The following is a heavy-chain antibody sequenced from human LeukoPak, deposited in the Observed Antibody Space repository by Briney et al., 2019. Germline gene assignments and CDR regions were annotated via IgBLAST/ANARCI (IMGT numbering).Heavy chain of an antibody. CDR3: ARGLGYYDSSGQY. CDR2: INHSGST. Sequence: SETLSLTCAVYGGSFSGYYWSWIRQPPGKGLEWIGEINHSGSTNYNPSLKSRVTISVDTSKNQFSLKLSSVTAADTAVYYCARGLGYYDSSGQYWGLGTLVTVSS. D-gene: IGHD3-22*01. V-gene: IGHV4-34*01. J-gene: IGHJ4*02. CDR1: GGSFSGYY.